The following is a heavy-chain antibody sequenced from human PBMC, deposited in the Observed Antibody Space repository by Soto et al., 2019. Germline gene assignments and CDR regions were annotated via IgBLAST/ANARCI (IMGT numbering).Heavy chain of an antibody. CDR2: INPSGGST. J-gene: IGHJ4*02. D-gene: IGHD1-1*01. CDR3: ARVFSYNLSDLGRERRYYFDC. CDR1: GYTFTSYY. V-gene: IGHV1-46*01. Sequence: QVQLVQSGAEVKKPGASVKVSCKASGYTFTSYYMHWVRQAPGQGLEWMGIINPSGGSTSYAQKFQGRVTMPRDTSTSTVYVGLSSVRSEDTAVYYCARVFSYNLSDLGRERRYYFDCWGQGTLVSVSS.